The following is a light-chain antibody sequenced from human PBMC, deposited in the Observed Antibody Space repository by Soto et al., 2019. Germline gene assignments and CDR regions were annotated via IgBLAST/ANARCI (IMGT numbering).Light chain of an antibody. Sequence: EIVLTQSPATLSLSPGERATLSCGASQSVSSSYLAWYQQKTGLAPRILIYDESSRATGIPDRLSGSGSGTDLTLTISRLEPEDFAVYYCQXYGSSPITCGQGTRLEIK. V-gene: IGKV3D-20*01. CDR3: QXYGSSPIT. CDR2: DES. J-gene: IGKJ5*01. CDR1: QSVSSSY.